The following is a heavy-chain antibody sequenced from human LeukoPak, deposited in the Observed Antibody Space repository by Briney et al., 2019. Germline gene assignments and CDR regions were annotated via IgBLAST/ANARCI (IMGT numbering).Heavy chain of an antibody. V-gene: IGHV3-7*01. J-gene: IGHJ4*02. CDR2: INQDGSEI. CDR3: ARLKDDVTKFDY. Sequence: RGSLRLSCAGSGFRLSSYWMSWVRQAPGKGLEWVANINQDGSEIKYVDSVKGRFTISRDNVKNSLFLQMNSLRVEDTAVYYCARLKDDVTKFDYWGQGTLVTVSS. CDR1: GFRLSSYW. D-gene: IGHD2-8*01.